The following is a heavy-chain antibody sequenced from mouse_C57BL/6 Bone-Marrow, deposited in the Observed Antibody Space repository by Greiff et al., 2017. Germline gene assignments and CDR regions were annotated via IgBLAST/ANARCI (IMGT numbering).Heavy chain of an antibody. CDR1: GYTFTSYW. Sequence: QVQLQQPGAELVKPGASVKVSCKASGYTFTSYWMHWVKQRPGQGLEWIGRIHPSDSDTNYNQKFKGKATLTVDKSSSTAYMQLSSLTYEDSAVYYCAKDYGYEDAMDYWGQGTSVTVSS. CDR2: IHPSDSDT. J-gene: IGHJ4*01. V-gene: IGHV1-74*01. D-gene: IGHD2-2*01. CDR3: AKDYGYEDAMDY.